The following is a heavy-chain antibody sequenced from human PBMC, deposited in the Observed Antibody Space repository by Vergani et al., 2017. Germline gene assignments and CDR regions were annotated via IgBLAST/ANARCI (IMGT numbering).Heavy chain of an antibody. Sequence: EVQLVPSGAEVKTPGESLKISCKASGYSFTSYWIGWVRQMPGKGLEWMGIIYPGDSDTRYSPSFQGQVTISADTSISTAYLQWSSLKASDTAMYYCARRLRSSTNKAKCDYYYYMDVWGKGTTVTVSS. CDR1: GYSFTSYW. CDR2: IYPGDSDT. J-gene: IGHJ6*03. D-gene: IGHD2-2*01. V-gene: IGHV5-51*03. CDR3: ARRLRSSTNKAKCDYYYYMDV.